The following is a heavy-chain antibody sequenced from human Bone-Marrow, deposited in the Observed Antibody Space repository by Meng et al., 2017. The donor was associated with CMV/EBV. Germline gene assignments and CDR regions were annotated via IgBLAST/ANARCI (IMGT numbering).Heavy chain of an antibody. J-gene: IGHJ6*02. CDR3: PRTSTSYYNYYMYV. Sequence: ASVKVSCKGSGGTFSSYAISWVRQAPGQGHEWMGWSNPNSGNTGYAQKFQGRVTMTRNTYISTAYMELSSLRSEDTAVYYCPRTSTSYYNYYMYVWRQGTTVTVSS. V-gene: IGHV1-8*02. CDR1: GGTFSSYA. D-gene: IGHD4-11*01. CDR2: SNPNSGNT.